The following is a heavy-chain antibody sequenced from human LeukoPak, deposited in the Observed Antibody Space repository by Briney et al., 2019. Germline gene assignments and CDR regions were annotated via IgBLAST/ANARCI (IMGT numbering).Heavy chain of an antibody. CDR2: ISGSGGST. CDR1: GFTFSSYA. V-gene: IGHV3-23*01. CDR3: ARARPWDSSRSYYFGMDV. D-gene: IGHD3-22*01. Sequence: GGSLRLSCAASGFTFSSYAMSWVRQAPGKGLEWVSAISGSGGSTYYADSVKGRFTISRDNSKNTLYLQMNSLRDEDTAVYYCARARPWDSSRSYYFGMDVWGHGTTVIVSS. J-gene: IGHJ6*02.